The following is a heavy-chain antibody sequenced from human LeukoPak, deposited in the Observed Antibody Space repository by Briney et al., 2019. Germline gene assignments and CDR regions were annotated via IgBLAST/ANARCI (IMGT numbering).Heavy chain of an antibody. Sequence: GGSLRLACAASGFTVSSNYMSWVRQAPGKGLEWVSVIYSGGSTYYADSVKGRFTISRDNSKNTLYLQMNSLRAEDTAVYYCARGYSSSWIHFDYWGQGTLVTVSS. CDR2: IYSGGST. CDR1: GFTVSSNY. J-gene: IGHJ4*02. D-gene: IGHD6-13*01. V-gene: IGHV3-53*01. CDR3: ARGYSSSWIHFDY.